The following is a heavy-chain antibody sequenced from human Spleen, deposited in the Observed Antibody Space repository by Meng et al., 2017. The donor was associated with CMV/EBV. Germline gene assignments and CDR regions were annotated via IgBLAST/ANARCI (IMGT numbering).Heavy chain of an antibody. CDR1: GGSISSYY. Sequence: SETLSLTGPVSGGSISSYYWSWIRQPPGKGLEWIGYIYYSGSTNYNPSLKSRVTISVDTSKNQFSLKLSSVTAADTAVYYCARVSIPSGMAFDIWGQGTMVTVSS. CDR3: ARVSIPSGMAFDI. CDR2: IYYSGST. V-gene: IGHV4-59*01. J-gene: IGHJ3*02. D-gene: IGHD1-26*01.